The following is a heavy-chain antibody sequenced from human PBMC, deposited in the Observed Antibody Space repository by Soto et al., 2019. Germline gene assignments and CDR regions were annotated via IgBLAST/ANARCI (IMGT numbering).Heavy chain of an antibody. CDR1: GFTVSSNY. J-gene: IGHJ4*02. CDR3: ASRNGYSYGYYFDY. V-gene: IGHV3-53*01. Sequence: GSLRLSCAASGFTVSSNYMSWVRQAPGKGLEWVSVIYSGGSTYYADSVKGRFTISRDNSKNTLYLQMNSLRAEDTAVYYCASRNGYSYGYYFDYWGQGTLVTVSS. CDR2: IYSGGST. D-gene: IGHD5-18*01.